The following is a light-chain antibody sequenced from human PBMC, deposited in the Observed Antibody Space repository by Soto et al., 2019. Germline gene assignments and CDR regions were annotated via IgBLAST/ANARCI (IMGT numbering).Light chain of an antibody. Sequence: EIVMTQSPATLSVSRGERATLSCRASQSVSSNLAWYQQKPGQAPRLLIYGASTRATGFPARFSGSGSGTEFTLTISSLQSEDFAVYYCQQYNNWPLTFGQGTKV. V-gene: IGKV3-15*01. CDR2: GAS. CDR3: QQYNNWPLT. CDR1: QSVSSN. J-gene: IGKJ1*01.